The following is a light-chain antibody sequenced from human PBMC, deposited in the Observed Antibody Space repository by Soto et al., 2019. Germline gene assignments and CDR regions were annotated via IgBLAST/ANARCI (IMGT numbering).Light chain of an antibody. CDR1: QSVSRSY. J-gene: IGKJ2*01. V-gene: IGKV3-20*01. CDR3: QQYCSSSYT. Sequence: EVVLTQSPGTLSLSPGERATLSCRASQSVSRSYLAWYQQKPGQAPRLLIYIASTRATGIPARFSGSGSGTDFTLTISRLEPDDFAIYYCQQYCSSSYTFGQGTKLE. CDR2: IAS.